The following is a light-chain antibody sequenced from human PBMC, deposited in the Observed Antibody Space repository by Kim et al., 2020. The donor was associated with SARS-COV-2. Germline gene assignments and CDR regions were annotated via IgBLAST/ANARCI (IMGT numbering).Light chain of an antibody. V-gene: IGLV4-69*01. J-gene: IGLJ2*01. CDR1: SGHSSYA. CDR2: LNSDGSH. CDR3: QTWGTGIHVV. Sequence: SVKLTCTLSSGHSSYAIAWHQQQAEKGTRYLMKLNSDGSHSKGDGVPDRFSGSSSGAERYLTISSLQSEDEADYYCQTWGTGIHVVFGGGTKLTVL.